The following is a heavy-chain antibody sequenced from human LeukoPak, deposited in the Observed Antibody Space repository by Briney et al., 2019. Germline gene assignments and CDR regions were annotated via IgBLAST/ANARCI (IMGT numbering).Heavy chain of an antibody. CDR3: TTSRYSGSYYFDY. Sequence: GGSLGLSCAASGFTFSNAWMSWVRQAPGKGLEWVGRVKSKTDGGTTDYAAPVKGRFTISRDDSKNTLYLQMNSLKTEDTAVYYCTTSRYSGSYYFDYWGQGTLVTVSS. CDR1: GFTFSNAW. J-gene: IGHJ4*02. V-gene: IGHV3-15*01. CDR2: VKSKTDGGTT. D-gene: IGHD1-26*01.